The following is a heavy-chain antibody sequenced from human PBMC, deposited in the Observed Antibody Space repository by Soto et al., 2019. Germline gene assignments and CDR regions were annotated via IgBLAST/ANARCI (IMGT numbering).Heavy chain of an antibody. Sequence: QVQLVESGGGVVQPGRSLRLSCAASGFTFSSYGMHWVRQAPGKGLEWVAVISYDGSNKYYADSVKGRFTISRDNSKNTLYLQMNSLRAEDTAVYYCAKDGAIFGGVIIFLDYWGQGTLVTVSS. J-gene: IGHJ4*02. V-gene: IGHV3-30*18. CDR1: GFTFSSYG. CDR3: AKDGAIFGGVIIFLDY. D-gene: IGHD3-3*01. CDR2: ISYDGSNK.